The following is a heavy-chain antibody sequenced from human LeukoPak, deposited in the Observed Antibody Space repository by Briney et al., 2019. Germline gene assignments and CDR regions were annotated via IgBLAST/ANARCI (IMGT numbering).Heavy chain of an antibody. CDR2: MNPNSGNT. J-gene: IGHJ6*02. Sequence: ASVKVSCKASGYTFTSYDINWVRQATGQGLEWMGWMNPNSGNTGYAQKFQGRVTMTRNTSISTAYMELSSLRSEDTAVYYCARGEADDILTSYYYYGMDVWGQGTTVTVSS. CDR1: GYTFTSYD. V-gene: IGHV1-8*01. D-gene: IGHD3-9*01. CDR3: ARGEADDILTSYYYYGMDV.